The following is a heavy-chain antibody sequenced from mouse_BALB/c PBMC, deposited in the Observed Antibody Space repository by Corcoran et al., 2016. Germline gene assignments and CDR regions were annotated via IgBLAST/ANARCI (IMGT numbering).Heavy chain of an antibody. Sequence: GGSLRLSCLASGFTFSNYGMSWIRQAPGKGLEWISSIGNSGATTYYADSVKGRFTISRDNGKNLLYLQMSSLRPEDTAVYYCARVSSGYWGQGTLVTVS. CDR2: IGNSGATT. D-gene: IGHD6-1*01. J-gene: IGHJ3*01. CDR1: GFTFSNYG. CDR3: ARVSSGY. V-gene: IGHV5-12-2*01.